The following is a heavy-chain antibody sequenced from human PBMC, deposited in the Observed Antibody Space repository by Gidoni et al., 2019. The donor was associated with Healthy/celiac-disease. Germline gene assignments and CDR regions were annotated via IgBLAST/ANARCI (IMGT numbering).Heavy chain of an antibody. V-gene: IGHV1-69*09. Sequence: QVQLVQSGAEGKKPGSSVKVSCKASGGTFSSYAISWVRQAPGQGLEWMGRIIPILGIANYAQKFQGRVTITADKSTSTAYMELSSLRSEDTAVYYCARALVGASSRFDYWGQGTLVTVSS. CDR3: ARALVGASSRFDY. D-gene: IGHD1-26*01. J-gene: IGHJ4*02. CDR2: IIPILGIA. CDR1: GGTFSSYA.